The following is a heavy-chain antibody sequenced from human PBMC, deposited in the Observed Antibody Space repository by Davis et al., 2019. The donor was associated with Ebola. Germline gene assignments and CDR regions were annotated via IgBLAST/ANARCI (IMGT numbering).Heavy chain of an antibody. V-gene: IGHV4-59*08. CDR1: GGSISSYY. CDR2: IYYSGNT. CDR3: ARRRWFGESWWFDP. Sequence: MPSETLSLTCTVSGGSISSYYWSWIRQPPGKGLEWIGYIYYSGNTIYNPSLRSRVTISVDTSKNQFSLKLTSVTAADTAVYYCARRRWFGESWWFDPWGQGTLVTVSS. D-gene: IGHD3-10*01. J-gene: IGHJ5*02.